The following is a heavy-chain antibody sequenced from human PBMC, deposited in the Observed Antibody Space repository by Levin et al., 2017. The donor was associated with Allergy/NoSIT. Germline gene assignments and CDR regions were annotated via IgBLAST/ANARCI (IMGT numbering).Heavy chain of an antibody. CDR3: ARVDTAMYAFDS. J-gene: IGHJ3*02. CDR1: GFTFSSYS. D-gene: IGHD5-18*01. V-gene: IGHV3-21*01. Sequence: GGSLRLSCAASGFTFSSYSMNWVRQAPGKGLEWVSSISSSSSYIYYADSVKGRFTISRDNAKNSLYLQMNSLRAEDTAVYYCARVDTAMYAFDSWGQGTMVTVSS. CDR2: ISSSSSYI.